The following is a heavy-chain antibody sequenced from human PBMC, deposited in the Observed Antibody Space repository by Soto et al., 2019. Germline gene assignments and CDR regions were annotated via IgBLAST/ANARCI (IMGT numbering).Heavy chain of an antibody. J-gene: IGHJ5*02. Sequence: GGSLRLSCAASGFTFSSYSMNWVRQAPGKGLEWVSYISSSSSTIYYADSVKSRFTISRDNAKNSLYLQMNSLRDEDTAVYYCARDAPPLAYYYDPNWFDPWGQGTLVTVSS. D-gene: IGHD3-22*01. CDR2: ISSSSSTI. CDR1: GFTFSSYS. CDR3: ARDAPPLAYYYDPNWFDP. V-gene: IGHV3-48*02.